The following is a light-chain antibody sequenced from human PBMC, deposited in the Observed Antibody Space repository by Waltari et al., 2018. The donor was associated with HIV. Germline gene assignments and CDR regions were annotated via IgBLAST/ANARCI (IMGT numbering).Light chain of an antibody. Sequence: QSVLTQTPSASGTPGQRVTISCSGSSSNFGSNTVNWYQQLPGTAPKLLIYSNIQRPSGVPDRFSGSKSGTSASLAISGLQSDDEADYYCAAWDDSLNGLWVFGGGTKLTVL. CDR1: SSNFGSNT. J-gene: IGLJ3*02. V-gene: IGLV1-44*01. CDR2: SNI. CDR3: AAWDDSLNGLWV.